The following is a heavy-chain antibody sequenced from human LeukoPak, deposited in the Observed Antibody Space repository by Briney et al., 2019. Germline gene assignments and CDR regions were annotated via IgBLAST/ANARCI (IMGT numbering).Heavy chain of an antibody. J-gene: IGHJ5*02. CDR1: GYTFTSYG. CDR3: ARDHCSSTSCYIWFDP. CDR2: ISAYNGNT. D-gene: IGHD2-2*02. Sequence: GASVKVSCKASGYTFTSYGISWVRQAPGQGLEWMGWISAYNGNTNYAQKLQGRVTMTTDTSTSTAYMELRSLRSDGTAVYYCARDHCSSTSCYIWFDPWGQGTLVTVSS. V-gene: IGHV1-18*01.